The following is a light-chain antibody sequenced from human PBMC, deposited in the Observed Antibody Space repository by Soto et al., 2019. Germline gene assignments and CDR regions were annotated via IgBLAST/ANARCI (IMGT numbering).Light chain of an antibody. CDR2: DVS. J-gene: IGLJ1*01. CDR1: SSDVGGYNY. CDR3: SSYTSRRTYV. V-gene: IGLV2-14*01. Sequence: QSVLTQPASWSGSPGQSITISCTGTSSDVGGYNYVSWYQQHPGKAPKLIIYDVSNWPSGVSNRFSGSKSGNSASLTISGLQAEDEGDYYCSSYTSRRTYVFGTGTKSPS.